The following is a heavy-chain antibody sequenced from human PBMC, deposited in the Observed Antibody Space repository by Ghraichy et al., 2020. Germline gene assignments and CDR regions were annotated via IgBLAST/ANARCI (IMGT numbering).Heavy chain of an antibody. J-gene: IGHJ4*02. V-gene: IGHV3-23*01. CDR3: AKDQGVVAATPVDY. CDR2: ISGSGGST. D-gene: IGHD2-15*01. Sequence: GESLNISCAASGFTFSSYAMSWVRQAPGKGLEWVSAISGSGGSTYYADSVKGRFTISRDNSKNTLYLQMNSLRAEDTAVYYCAKDQGVVAATPVDYWGQGTLVTVSS. CDR1: GFTFSSYA.